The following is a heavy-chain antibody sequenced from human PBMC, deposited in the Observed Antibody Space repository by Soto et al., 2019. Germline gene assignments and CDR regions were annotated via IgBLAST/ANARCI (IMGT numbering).Heavy chain of an antibody. J-gene: IGHJ5*02. CDR2: IYYSGST. CDR1: GDSISSSTYF. CDR3: ARHLGYDSSGYYRNWFDP. D-gene: IGHD3-22*01. V-gene: IGHV4-39*01. Sequence: SETLSLTCTVSGDSISSSTYFWGWVRQPPGKGLEWIGTIYYSGSTNYNPSLKSRVTISVDTSKNQISLKLSSVTAADTAVYYCARHLGYDSSGYYRNWFDPWGQGTLVNVSS.